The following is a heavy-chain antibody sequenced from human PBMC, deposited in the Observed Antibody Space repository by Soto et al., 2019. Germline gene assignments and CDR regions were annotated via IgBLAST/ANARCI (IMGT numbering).Heavy chain of an antibody. J-gene: IGHJ4*02. D-gene: IGHD1-7*01. Sequence: KSSETLSLSCTVSGGSISSYYWSWIRQPPGKGLEWIGYIYYSGSTNYNPSLKSRVTISVDTSKNQFSLKLSSVTAADTAVYYCARVLTGTSRTKFDYWGQGTLVTVSS. CDR3: ARVLTGTSRTKFDY. CDR1: GGSISSYY. CDR2: IYYSGST. V-gene: IGHV4-59*01.